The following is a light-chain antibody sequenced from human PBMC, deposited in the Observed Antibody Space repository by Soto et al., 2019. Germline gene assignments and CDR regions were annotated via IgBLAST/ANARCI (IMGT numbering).Light chain of an antibody. Sequence: QSVLTQPPSASGTPGQRVTISCSGSRSNIGTNTLNWYQHLPGTAPKLLIYSNNQRPSGVPDRFSGSKSGASASLAISGLQSEDEADYYCAAWDDSLNGVVFGGGTKVTVL. CDR3: AAWDDSLNGVV. J-gene: IGLJ3*02. V-gene: IGLV1-44*01. CDR1: RSNIGTNT. CDR2: SNN.